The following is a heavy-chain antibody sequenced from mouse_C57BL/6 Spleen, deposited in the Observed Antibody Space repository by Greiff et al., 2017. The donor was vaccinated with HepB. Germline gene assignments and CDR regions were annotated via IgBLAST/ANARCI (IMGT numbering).Heavy chain of an antibody. D-gene: IGHD2-5*01. CDR3: ARDNSNYVFYAMDY. J-gene: IGHJ4*01. CDR2: ISDGGSYT. V-gene: IGHV5-4*01. CDR1: GFTFSSYA. Sequence: EVHLVESGGGLVKPGGSLKLSCAASGFTFSSYAMSWVRQTPEKRLEWVATISDGGSYTYYPDNVKGRFTISRDNAKNNLYLQMSHLKSEDTAMYYCARDNSNYVFYAMDYWGQGTSVTVSS.